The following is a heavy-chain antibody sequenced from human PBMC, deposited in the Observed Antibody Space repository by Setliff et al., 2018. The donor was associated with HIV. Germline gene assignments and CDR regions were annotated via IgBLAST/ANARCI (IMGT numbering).Heavy chain of an antibody. J-gene: IGHJ4*01. Sequence: GGSLRLSCAVSGFTFSSYSMSWVRQAPGKGLEWVSSISSSSSYIYYADSVKGRFTISRDNAKNSLYLQMNSLRAEDTAVYYCARFRGQKYYFDYWGQETLVTVSS. CDR2: ISSSSSYI. CDR3: ARFRGQKYYFDY. CDR1: GFTFSSYS. V-gene: IGHV3-21*01.